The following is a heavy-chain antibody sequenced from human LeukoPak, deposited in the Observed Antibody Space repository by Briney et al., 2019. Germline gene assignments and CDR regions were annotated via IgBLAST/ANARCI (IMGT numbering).Heavy chain of an antibody. Sequence: GGSLRLSCVASGFTFTNAWMNWVRQAPGKGLEWVGHIKSKTDGGTTDHAAPVKGRFTISRDDSKNTLYLQMNSLKTEDTAVYYCARRGESTTYGDYRFDYWGQGTLVTVSS. J-gene: IGHJ4*02. V-gene: IGHV3-15*07. CDR1: GFTFTNAW. CDR2: IKSKTDGGTT. CDR3: ARRGESTTYGDYRFDY. D-gene: IGHD4-17*01.